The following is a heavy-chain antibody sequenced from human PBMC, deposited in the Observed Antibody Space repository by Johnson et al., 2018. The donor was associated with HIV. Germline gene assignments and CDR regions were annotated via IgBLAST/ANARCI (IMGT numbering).Heavy chain of an antibody. CDR3: ARVLAAAGTRAFDI. V-gene: IGHV3-30-3*01. Sequence: QVQLVESGGGVIRPGGSLRLSCAASGFTFSSYAMHWVRQAPGTGLEWVAVISYDGGNKYYADSVKGLFTISRDNAKNSLYLQMNSLRAEDTALYYCARVLAAAGTRAFDIWGQGTMVTVSS. D-gene: IGHD6-13*01. CDR2: ISYDGGNK. CDR1: GFTFSSYA. J-gene: IGHJ3*02.